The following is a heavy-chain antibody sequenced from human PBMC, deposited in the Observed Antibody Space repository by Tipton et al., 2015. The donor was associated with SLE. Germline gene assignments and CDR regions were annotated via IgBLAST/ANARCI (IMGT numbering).Heavy chain of an antibody. D-gene: IGHD3-9*01. Sequence: TLSLTCTVSGGSLSSSSYYWGWIRQPPGKGLEWIGGIYYSGSTYYNPSLKSRVTISVDTSKNQFSLKLSSVTAADTAVYYCARHPDKDYYYYYMDVWGKGTTGTVSS. CDR1: GGSLSSSSYY. V-gene: IGHV4-39*01. J-gene: IGHJ6*03. CDR3: ARHPDKDYYYYYMDV. CDR2: IYYSGST.